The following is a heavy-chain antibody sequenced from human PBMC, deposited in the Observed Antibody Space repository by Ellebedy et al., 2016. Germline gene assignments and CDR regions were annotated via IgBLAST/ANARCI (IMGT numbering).Heavy chain of an antibody. CDR3: YYGHYSGS. D-gene: IGHD4-17*01. J-gene: IGHJ4*02. CDR1: GFTFGNFF. Sequence: GGSLRLSXVAPGFTFGNFFMSWVRQAPGGGLEWFSTISGGGDTTVSADSVKGRFTISRDNFRNTLYLQMNSLRAEDTAVYYCYYGHYSGSWGQGTLVTVSS. CDR2: ISGGGDTT. V-gene: IGHV3-23*01.